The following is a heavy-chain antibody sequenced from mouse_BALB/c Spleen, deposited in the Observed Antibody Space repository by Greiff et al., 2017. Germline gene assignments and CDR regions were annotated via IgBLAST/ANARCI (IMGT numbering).Heavy chain of an antibody. CDR2: ISSGSSTI. CDR3: ARSDGYDDFDY. CDR1: GFTFSSFG. D-gene: IGHD2-2*01. J-gene: IGHJ2*01. Sequence: EVHLVESGGGLVQPGGSRKLSCAASGFTFSSFGMHWVRQAPEKGLEWVAYISSGSSTIYYADTVKGRFTISRDNPKNTLFLQMTSLRSEDTAMYYCARSDGYDDFDYWGQGTTLTVSS. V-gene: IGHV5-17*02.